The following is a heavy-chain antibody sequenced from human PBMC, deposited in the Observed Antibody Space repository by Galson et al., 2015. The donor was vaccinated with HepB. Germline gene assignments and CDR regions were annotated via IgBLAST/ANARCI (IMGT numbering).Heavy chain of an antibody. CDR3: ARDRTGTTRTAFDI. CDR2: ISSSSSYI. V-gene: IGHV3-21*01. J-gene: IGHJ3*02. Sequence: LRLSCAASGFTFSSYSMNWVRQAPGKGLEWVSSISSSSSYIYYADSVKGRFTISRDNAKNSLYLQMNSLRAEDTAVYYCARDRTGTTRTAFDIWGQGTMVTVSS. D-gene: IGHD1-7*01. CDR1: GFTFSSYS.